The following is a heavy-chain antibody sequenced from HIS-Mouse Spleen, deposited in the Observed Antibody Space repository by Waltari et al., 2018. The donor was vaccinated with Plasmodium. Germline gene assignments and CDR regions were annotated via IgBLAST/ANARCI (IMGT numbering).Heavy chain of an antibody. CDR3: AKDTRDYSNYDAFDI. V-gene: IGHV3-9*01. Sequence: EVQLVESGGGLVQPGRSLSLSCAASGFRFVAYSMSWDRHVPGKGLEWFSVISWNSGSIGYADSVKGRFTISRDNAKNSLYLQMNSLRAEDTALYYCAKDTRDYSNYDAFDIWGQGTMVTVSS. CDR1: GFRFVAYS. J-gene: IGHJ3*02. CDR2: ISWNSGSI. D-gene: IGHD4-4*01.